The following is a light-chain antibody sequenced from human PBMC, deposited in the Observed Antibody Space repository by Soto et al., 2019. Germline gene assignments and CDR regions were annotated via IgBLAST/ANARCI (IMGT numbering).Light chain of an antibody. CDR1: EDITNY. V-gene: IGKV1-33*01. Sequence: DIQMTQSPSSLSASVGDKVTITCQADEDITNYLNWYQQKPGKAPKLLIYDASNLETGVPSRFSGSGSGAEFTFTITSLQPEDIETYYCQQYDYLPYTFGQGTKVDIK. CDR2: DAS. CDR3: QQYDYLPYT. J-gene: IGKJ2*01.